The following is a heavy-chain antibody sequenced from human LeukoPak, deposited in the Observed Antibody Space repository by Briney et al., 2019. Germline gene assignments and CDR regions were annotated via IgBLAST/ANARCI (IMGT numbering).Heavy chain of an antibody. CDR1: GYTFTGYY. CDR2: INPNSGGT. Sequence: GASVKVSCKASGYTFTGYYMHWVRQAPGQGLEWMGWINPNSGGTNYAQKFQGRVTMTRDTSISTAYMELSRLRSDDTAVYHCARDYGSGVRWYFDYWGQGTLVTVSS. J-gene: IGHJ4*02. CDR3: ARDYGSGVRWYFDY. D-gene: IGHD3-10*01. V-gene: IGHV1-2*02.